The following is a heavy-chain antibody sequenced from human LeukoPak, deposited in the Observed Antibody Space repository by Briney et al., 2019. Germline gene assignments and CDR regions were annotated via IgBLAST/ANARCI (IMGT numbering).Heavy chain of an antibody. D-gene: IGHD4-17*01. V-gene: IGHV3-7*01. Sequence: GGSLRLFCIASGFTFSSHWMNWVRQAPGKGLEWVANIIQDGSEKFYVDSVKGRFIISRDNAKNSLYLQMNSLRAEDTAVYYCARESTKYGAYVSGFDFWGQGTMVTVSS. CDR3: ARESTKYGAYVSGFDF. J-gene: IGHJ3*01. CDR2: IIQDGSEK. CDR1: GFTFSSHW.